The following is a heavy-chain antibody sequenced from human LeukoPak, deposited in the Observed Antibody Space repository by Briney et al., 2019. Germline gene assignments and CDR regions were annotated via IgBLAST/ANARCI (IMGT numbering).Heavy chain of an antibody. CDR1: GFSFYNYP. CDR2: ISSNGDRT. V-gene: IGHV3-64*02. J-gene: IGHJ4*02. Sequence: PGGSLRLSCAASGFSFYNYPMCWVRQAPGKGLEYVSGISSNGDRTYYADSVKGRFTISRDNAKNSLYLQMNSLRAEDTAVYYCARYDFWSGYPFDYWGQGTLVTVSS. D-gene: IGHD3-3*01. CDR3: ARYDFWSGYPFDY.